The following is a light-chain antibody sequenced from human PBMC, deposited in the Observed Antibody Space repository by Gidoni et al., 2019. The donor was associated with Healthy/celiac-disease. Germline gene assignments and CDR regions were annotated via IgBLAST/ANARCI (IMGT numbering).Light chain of an antibody. CDR2: RNN. J-gene: IGLJ1*01. Sequence: QSVLTQPPSASGTPGQRVTISCSGSSSNIGSNYVYWYQQRPGTAPKLLIYRNNQRPSGVPDRFSGSKSGTSASLAISGLRSEDEADYYCAAWDDSLSGSYVFGTGTKVTVL. CDR3: AAWDDSLSGSYV. CDR1: SSNIGSNY. V-gene: IGLV1-47*01.